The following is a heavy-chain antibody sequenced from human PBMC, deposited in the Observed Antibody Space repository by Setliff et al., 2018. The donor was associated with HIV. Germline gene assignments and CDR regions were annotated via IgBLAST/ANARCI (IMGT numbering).Heavy chain of an antibody. J-gene: IGHJ4*02. V-gene: IGHV4-39*07. D-gene: IGHD4-17*01. CDR1: GGSISSSSYY. CDR2: IYYSGST. Sequence: PSETLSLTCTVSGGSISSSSYYWGWIRQPPGKGLQWIGIIYYSGSTYYNPSLNSRVTMSVDMSKNQFSLKLRSVTASDTAVYYCARAAAGNTGPFDLWGQGSPVTVSS. CDR3: ARAAAGNTGPFDL.